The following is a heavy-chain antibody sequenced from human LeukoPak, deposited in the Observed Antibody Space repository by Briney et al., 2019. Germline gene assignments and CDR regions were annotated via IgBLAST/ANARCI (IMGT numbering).Heavy chain of an antibody. V-gene: IGHV3-30*04. CDR1: GFTFSSYA. D-gene: IGHD2-15*01. J-gene: IGHJ4*02. Sequence: PGGSLRLSCAASGFTFSSYAMHWVRQAPGKGLEWVAVISYDGSNKYYADSVKGRFTISRDNSKNTLYLQMNSLRAEDTAVYYCARDPTVVVVVVRDSSFDYWGQGTLVTVSS. CDR2: ISYDGSNK. CDR3: ARDPTVVVVVVRDSSFDY.